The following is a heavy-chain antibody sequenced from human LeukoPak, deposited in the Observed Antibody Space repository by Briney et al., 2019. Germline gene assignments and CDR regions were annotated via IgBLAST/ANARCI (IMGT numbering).Heavy chain of an antibody. V-gene: IGHV3-48*03. CDR1: GFTFSSYE. J-gene: IGHJ4*02. CDR2: ISSSGSTI. Sequence: GGSLRLSCAASGFTFSSYEMSWVRQAPGKGLEWVSYISSSGSTIYYADSVKGRFTISRDDAKNSLYLQMNSLRAEDTAVYYCARDSGRHGFDYWGQGTLVTVSS. CDR3: ARDSGRHGFDY. D-gene: IGHD3-10*01.